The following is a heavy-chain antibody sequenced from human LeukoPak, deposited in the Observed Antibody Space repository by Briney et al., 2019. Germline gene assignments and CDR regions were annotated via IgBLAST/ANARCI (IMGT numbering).Heavy chain of an antibody. Sequence: GASVKVSCKASGYTFTSYAMHWVRQAPGQRLEWMGWINAGNGNTKYSQKFQGRVTITRDTSASTAYMELSSLRSEDTAVYYCARCITMVRGVYNWFDPWGQGTLVTVSS. D-gene: IGHD3-10*01. V-gene: IGHV1-3*01. CDR2: INAGNGNT. J-gene: IGHJ5*02. CDR1: GYTFTSYA. CDR3: ARCITMVRGVYNWFDP.